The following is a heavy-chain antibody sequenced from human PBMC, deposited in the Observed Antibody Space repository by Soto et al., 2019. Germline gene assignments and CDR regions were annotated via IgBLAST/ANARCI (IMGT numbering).Heavy chain of an antibody. V-gene: IGHV3-66*01. CDR3: ATHPSSGY. Sequence: EVQLVESGGGLVQPGGSLRLSCAASGFTVSNNYMNWVRQAPGKGLEWVSVIYSGGDTYYADSVKGRFTISRDNSKNTLSLQMNSLRAEDTAIYYCATHPSSGYWGQGTLVTVFS. J-gene: IGHJ4*02. D-gene: IGHD6-25*01. CDR2: IYSGGDT. CDR1: GFTVSNNY.